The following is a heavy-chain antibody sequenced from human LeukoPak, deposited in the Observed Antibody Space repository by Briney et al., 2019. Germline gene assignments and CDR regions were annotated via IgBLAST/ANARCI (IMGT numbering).Heavy chain of an antibody. CDR2: ISSSGSTI. J-gene: IGHJ4*02. CDR1: GFTFSDYS. D-gene: IGHD5-24*01. CDR3: GVGYSQYFDY. Sequence: GGSLRLSCAASGFTFSDYSMRWVRQAPGKGLEWVSYISSSGSTIYYADSVKGRFTISRDKSKNTLYLQMDSLRAEDTAVYYCGVGYSQYFDYGDREPWSASP. V-gene: IGHV3-11*01.